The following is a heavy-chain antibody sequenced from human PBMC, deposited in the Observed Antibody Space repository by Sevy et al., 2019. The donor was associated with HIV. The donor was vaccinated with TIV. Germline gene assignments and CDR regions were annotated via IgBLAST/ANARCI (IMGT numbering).Heavy chain of an antibody. J-gene: IGHJ6*02. Sequence: ASVKVSCKASGYTFTSNYMHWVRQAPGQGLAWMGIINPSGVSASYAQKFQGRVTVTRDTSTSTVYMELSSLRSEDTAVYYCARDRAAAGKKYYYYGMDVWGQGTTVTVSS. CDR3: ARDRAAAGKKYYYYGMDV. D-gene: IGHD6-13*01. CDR2: INPSGVSA. V-gene: IGHV1-46*01. CDR1: GYTFTSNY.